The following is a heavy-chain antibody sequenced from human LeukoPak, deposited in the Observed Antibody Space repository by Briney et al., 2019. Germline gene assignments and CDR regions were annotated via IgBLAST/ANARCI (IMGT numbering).Heavy chain of an antibody. D-gene: IGHD4-17*01. CDR2: FDPEDGEA. CDR1: GYTLTELS. V-gene: IGHV1-24*01. CDR3: ATASDDYGDYGY. Sequence: ASVKVSCKVSGYTLTELSKHWVRQAPGKGLEWMGGFDPEDGEAIYAQKFQGRVTMTEDTSTDTAYMELSSLRSEDTAVYYCATASDDYGDYGYWGQGTLVTVSS. J-gene: IGHJ4*02.